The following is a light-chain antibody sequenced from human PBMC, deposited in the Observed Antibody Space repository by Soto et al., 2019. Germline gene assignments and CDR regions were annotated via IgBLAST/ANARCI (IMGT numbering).Light chain of an antibody. Sequence: IVMTQSPATLSVSPGERVTLSCRASQGLGITLPWYQQKTGQTPSLLIYGASTRATGIPARCSGSGSGTEFTLTINSLRSEDSSVYYCQRYNDWPLTFGGGTKVEIK. CDR3: QRYNDWPLT. J-gene: IGKJ4*01. V-gene: IGKV3-15*01. CDR2: GAS. CDR1: QGLGIT.